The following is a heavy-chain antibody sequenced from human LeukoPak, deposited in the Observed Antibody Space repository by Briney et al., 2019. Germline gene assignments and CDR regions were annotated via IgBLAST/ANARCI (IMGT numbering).Heavy chain of an antibody. Sequence: GGSLKLSCAASGFIVSSNYISWVRQAPGKGLEWVSVIYSGGSTYYADSVKGRFTISRDNSKNTVYLQMNSLRAEDTVVYYCARHTTAVLRGARGMDVWGQGSTVTVSS. V-gene: IGHV3-53*01. CDR3: ARHTTAVLRGARGMDV. CDR2: IYSGGST. D-gene: IGHD3-10*01. CDR1: GFIVSSNY. J-gene: IGHJ6*02.